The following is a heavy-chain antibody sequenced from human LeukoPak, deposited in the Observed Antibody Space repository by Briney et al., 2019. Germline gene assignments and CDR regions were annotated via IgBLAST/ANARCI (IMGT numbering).Heavy chain of an antibody. Sequence: ASVKVSCKASGYTFTSYGISWVRQAPGQGLEWMGWISAYNGNTNYAQKLQGRVTMTTDTSTSTAYMELRSLRSDDTVVYYCARKVGATRYNWFDPWGQGTLVTVSS. V-gene: IGHV1-18*01. CDR3: ARKVGATRYNWFDP. CDR1: GYTFTSYG. D-gene: IGHD1-26*01. J-gene: IGHJ5*02. CDR2: ISAYNGNT.